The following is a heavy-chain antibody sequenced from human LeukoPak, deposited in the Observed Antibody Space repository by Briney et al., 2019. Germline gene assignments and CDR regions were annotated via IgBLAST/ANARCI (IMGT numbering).Heavy chain of an antibody. CDR1: GFTFSNFA. V-gene: IGHV3-33*06. CDR2: IWYDGSNK. CDR3: AKTRWELLPEGLLDY. Sequence: GGSLRLSCAASGFTFSNFAMSWVRQAPGKGLEWVAVIWYDGSNKYYADSVKGRFTISRDNSKNTLYLQMNSLRAEDTAVYYCAKTRWELLPEGLLDYWGQGTLVTVSS. J-gene: IGHJ4*02. D-gene: IGHD1-26*01.